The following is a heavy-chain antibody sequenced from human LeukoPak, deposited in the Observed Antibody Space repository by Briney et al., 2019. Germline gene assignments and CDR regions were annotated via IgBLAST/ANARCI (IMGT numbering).Heavy chain of an antibody. CDR2: IYHSGST. D-gene: IGHD5-12*01. CDR1: GGSISTYY. V-gene: IGHV4-59*12. CDR3: ARIVATTRASSD. J-gene: IGHJ4*02. Sequence: SETLSLTCAVSGGSISTYYWTWIRQPPGKGLEWIGEIYHSGSTNYNPSLKSRVTISVDKSKNQFSLKLSSVTAADTAVYYCARIVATTRASSDWGQGTLVTVSS.